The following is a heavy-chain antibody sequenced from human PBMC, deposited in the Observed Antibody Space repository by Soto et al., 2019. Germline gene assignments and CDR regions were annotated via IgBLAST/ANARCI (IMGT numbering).Heavy chain of an antibody. J-gene: IGHJ5*02. V-gene: IGHV4-4*07. Sequence: KTSETLSLTCTVSGGSISSYYCSWIRQPAGKGLEWIGRIYTSGSTNYNPSLKGRVTMSVDTSKNQFSLKLSSVTAADTAVYYCARSPQPDRSGWYEAFRWFDPWGQGTLVTVSS. CDR1: GGSISSYY. CDR3: ARSPQPDRSGWYEAFRWFDP. D-gene: IGHD6-19*01. CDR2: IYTSGST.